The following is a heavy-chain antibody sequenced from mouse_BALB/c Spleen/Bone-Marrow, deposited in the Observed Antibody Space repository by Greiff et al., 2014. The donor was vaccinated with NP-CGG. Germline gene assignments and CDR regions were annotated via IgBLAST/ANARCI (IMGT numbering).Heavy chain of an antibody. CDR2: IYPGNVNT. J-gene: IGHJ3*01. CDR1: GYTFTSYY. Sequence: QVQLQQPGPELVKPGASVRISCKASGYTFTSYYIHWVKQRPGQGLEWIGWIYPGNVNTKYNEKFKGKATLTADKSSSTAYMQLSSLTSEDSAVYFCARGGDYDWFAYWGQGTLVTVSA. V-gene: IGHV1S56*01. CDR3: ARGGDYDWFAY. D-gene: IGHD2-4*01.